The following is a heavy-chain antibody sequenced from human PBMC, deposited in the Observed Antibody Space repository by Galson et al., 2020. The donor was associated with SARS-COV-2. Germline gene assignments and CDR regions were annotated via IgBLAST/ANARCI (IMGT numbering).Heavy chain of an antibody. D-gene: IGHD5-18*01. CDR2: IYYSGRT. CDR3: ARRRVQLWFVDY. Sequence: ETSEPLSPTCPVSGGSISSSSYYWGCIRQPPGKELEWLGSIYYSGRTYYNPSRKSRVTIAVDTTKNQFSLKLSSVTAADTAVYYCARRRVQLWFVDYWGQGTLVTVSS. V-gene: IGHV4-39*01. J-gene: IGHJ4*02. CDR1: GGSISSSSYY.